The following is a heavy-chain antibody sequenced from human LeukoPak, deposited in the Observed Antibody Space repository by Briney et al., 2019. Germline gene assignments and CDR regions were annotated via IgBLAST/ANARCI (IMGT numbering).Heavy chain of an antibody. CDR1: GFTFSTYG. CDR3: AKDSSPSGYGSGWPFDY. CDR2: IRYDGSNI. J-gene: IGHJ4*02. Sequence: GSLRLSCAASGFTFSTYGMHWVRQAPGKGLEWVANIRYDGSNIYYADSVKGRFTISRDNSKNTLYLQMNSLRAEDTAVYYCAKDSSPSGYGSGWPFDYWGQGTLATVSS. D-gene: IGHD5-12*01. V-gene: IGHV3-30*02.